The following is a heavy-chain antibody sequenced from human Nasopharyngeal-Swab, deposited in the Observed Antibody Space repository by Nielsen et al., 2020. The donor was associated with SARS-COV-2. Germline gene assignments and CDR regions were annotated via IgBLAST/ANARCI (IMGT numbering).Heavy chain of an antibody. CDR1: GGSISSGDYY. V-gene: IGHV4-30-4*01. D-gene: IGHD3-22*01. CDR3: ARGLYYYDSSGYLGAFDI. Sequence: SETLSLTCTVSGGSISSGDYYWRWIRQPPGKGLEWIGYIYYSGSTYCNPSLKSRVTISVDTSKNQFSLKLSSVTAADTAVYYCARGLYYYDSSGYLGAFDIWGQGTMVTVSS. CDR2: IYYSGST. J-gene: IGHJ3*02.